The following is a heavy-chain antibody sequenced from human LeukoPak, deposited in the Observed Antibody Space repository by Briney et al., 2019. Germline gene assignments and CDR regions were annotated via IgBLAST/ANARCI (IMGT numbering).Heavy chain of an antibody. CDR2: ISWNSGSI. J-gene: IGHJ4*02. CDR1: GFTFDDYA. V-gene: IGHV3-9*01. Sequence: PGRSLRLSCAASGFTFDDYAMHWVRQAPGKGLEWVSGISWNSGSIGYADSVKGRFTISRDNAKNSLYLQMNSLRAEDTALYYCAKDLGGSSLDYWGQGTLVTVSS. D-gene: IGHD3-10*01. CDR3: AKDLGGSSLDY.